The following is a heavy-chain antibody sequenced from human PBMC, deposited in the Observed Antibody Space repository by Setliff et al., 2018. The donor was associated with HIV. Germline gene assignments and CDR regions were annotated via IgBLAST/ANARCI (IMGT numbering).Heavy chain of an antibody. D-gene: IGHD6-19*01. CDR1: GYSFAGYG. J-gene: IGHJ3*02. V-gene: IGHV1-18*01. CDR3: ARVPYRSAWFSGGHDAFDI. Sequence: ASVKVSCKASGYSFAGYGRSWVRQAPGQGLEWMGWISGFNGNTKYAQSFQDRVAMTTETATSTAYMDMRSLRSDDTAVYFCARVPYRSAWFSGGHDAFDIWGQGTMVTVSS. CDR2: ISGFNGNT.